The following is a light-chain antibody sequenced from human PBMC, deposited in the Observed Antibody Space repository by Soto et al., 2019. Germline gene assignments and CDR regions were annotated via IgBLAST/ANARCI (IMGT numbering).Light chain of an antibody. CDR2: DAS. J-gene: IGKJ4*01. Sequence: DIQMTQSPSSLSASVGDRVTITCQASQDISNYLSWFQQKAGKAPKLLIYDASNLETGVPSRFSGSGSGTDFSFTISSLQPEDIATYYCQQYDNLPLTFGGGTRVEIQ. CDR1: QDISNY. V-gene: IGKV1-33*01. CDR3: QQYDNLPLT.